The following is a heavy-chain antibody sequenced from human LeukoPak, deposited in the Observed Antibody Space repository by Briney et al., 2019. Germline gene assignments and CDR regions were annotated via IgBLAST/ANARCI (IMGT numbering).Heavy chain of an antibody. CDR2: IYSGGST. V-gene: IGHV3-53*01. J-gene: IGHJ3*02. CDR1: GFTVSSNY. CDR3: ARGGRGSAAVVAPRSFDI. Sequence: GGSLRLSCAASGFTVSSNYMSWVRQAPGKGLEWVSVIYSGGSTYYTDSVKGRFTISRDNSKNTLYLQMNSLRAEDSALYYCARGGRGSAAVVAPRSFDIWGQGTMVTVSS. D-gene: IGHD3-22*01.